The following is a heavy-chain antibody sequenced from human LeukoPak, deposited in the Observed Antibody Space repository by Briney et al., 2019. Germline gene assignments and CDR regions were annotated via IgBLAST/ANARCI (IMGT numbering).Heavy chain of an antibody. CDR3: ARDGGGLAYYYYGMDV. CDR1: GGSISSSSYY. Sequence: SETLSLTCTVSGGSISSSSYYWGWIRQPPGKGLEWIGSIYHSGSTYYNPSLKSRVTISVGTSKNQFSLKLSSVTAADTAVYYCARDGGGLAYYYYGMDVWGQGTTVTVSS. J-gene: IGHJ6*02. V-gene: IGHV4-39*07. CDR2: IYHSGST. D-gene: IGHD3-16*01.